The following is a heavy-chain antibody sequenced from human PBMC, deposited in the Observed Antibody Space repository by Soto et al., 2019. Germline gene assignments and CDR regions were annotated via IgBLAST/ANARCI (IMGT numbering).Heavy chain of an antibody. Sequence: GWSLRLSCAASGFTFSSYEMNWVRQAPGKGLEWVSYISSSGSTIYYADSVKGRFTISRDNAKNSLYLQMNSLRAEDTAVYYCARALPYHDTLTPNYYYGMDVWGQGTTVTVSS. CDR3: ARALPYHDTLTPNYYYGMDV. V-gene: IGHV3-48*03. CDR1: GFTFSSYE. CDR2: ISSSGSTI. D-gene: IGHD3-22*01. J-gene: IGHJ6*02.